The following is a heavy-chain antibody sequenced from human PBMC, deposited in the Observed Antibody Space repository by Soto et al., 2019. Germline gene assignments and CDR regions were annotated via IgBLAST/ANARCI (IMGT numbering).Heavy chain of an antibody. V-gene: IGHV4-34*01. CDR2: SNHSGST. D-gene: IGHD1-1*01. Sequence: SETLSLTCAVYGGSFSGYYWSWIRQPPGKGLEWIGESNHSGSTNYNPSLKRRVTISVDTSKNQFSLKLSSVTAADTAVYYCARRRNRSTSRGWFDPWGQGTMVTVSS. CDR1: GGSFSGYY. J-gene: IGHJ5*02. CDR3: ARRRNRSTSRGWFDP.